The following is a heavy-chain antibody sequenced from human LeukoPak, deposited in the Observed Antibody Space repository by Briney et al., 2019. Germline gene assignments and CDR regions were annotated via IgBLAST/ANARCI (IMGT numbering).Heavy chain of an antibody. CDR3: AKLHYESGSYRHFDY. CDR1: GFTFSNYG. D-gene: IGHD1-26*01. J-gene: IGHJ4*02. CDR2: ISGSGANT. Sequence: GGSLRLSCAASGFTFSNYGMSWVRQAPGKGLEWVSVISGSGANTYYADSVKGRFTISRDNSKNTLYLQVNSLRAEDTAVYYCAKLHYESGSYRHFDYWGQGTLVTVSS. V-gene: IGHV3-23*01.